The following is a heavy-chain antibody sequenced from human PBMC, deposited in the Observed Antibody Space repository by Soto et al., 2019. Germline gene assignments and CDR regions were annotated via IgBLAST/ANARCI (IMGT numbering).Heavy chain of an antibody. D-gene: IGHD3-10*01. CDR1: GLTFSSYW. J-gene: IGHJ5*02. CDR3: TRGEALGDDP. V-gene: IGHV3-7*01. CDR2: IREDGGEK. Sequence: EEQLVESGGGLVQPGGSLRLSCAASGLTFSSYWMTWVRQAPGKGLEWVANIREDGGEKNYVDSVKGRFTISRDNAKNSLYLQMNSLRVEDSAVYYRTRGEALGDDPLGQGTLVTVSS.